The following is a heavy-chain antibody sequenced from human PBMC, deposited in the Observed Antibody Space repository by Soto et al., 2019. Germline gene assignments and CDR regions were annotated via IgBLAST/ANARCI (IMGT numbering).Heavy chain of an antibody. Sequence: QVQLVESGGDVVQPGRSLRLSCAASGFTFSSYGMHWVRQAPGKGLEWVAVISYDGSNEYYADSVKGRFTISRDNSKNTLYLQMNSLRAEDTAVYYCARGAGGSSYFDYWGQRTLVTVSS. V-gene: IGHV3-30*03. J-gene: IGHJ4*02. CDR2: ISYDGSNE. CDR3: ARGAGGSSYFDY. D-gene: IGHD1-26*01. CDR1: GFTFSSYG.